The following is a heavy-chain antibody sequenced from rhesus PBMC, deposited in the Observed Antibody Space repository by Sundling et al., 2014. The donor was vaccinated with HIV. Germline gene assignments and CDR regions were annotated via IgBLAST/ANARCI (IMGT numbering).Heavy chain of an antibody. D-gene: IGHD5-42*01. CDR2: IYGSGGST. Sequence: QVQLQESGPGLVKPSETLSLTCAVSGASISSKYWSWIRQAPGKGLEWIGRIYGSGGSTDYNPSLKSRVTISIDTSKNQFSLKLRSVTAADTAVYYCARDRGYSGYGYSGLDSWGQGVVVTVSS. CDR1: GASISSKY. V-gene: IGHV4S2*01. CDR3: ARDRGYSGYGYSGLDS. J-gene: IGHJ6*01.